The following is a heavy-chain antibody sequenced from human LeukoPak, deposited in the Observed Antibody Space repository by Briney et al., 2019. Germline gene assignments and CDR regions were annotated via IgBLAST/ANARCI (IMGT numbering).Heavy chain of an antibody. V-gene: IGHV3-49*04. CDR1: GFTFGNHA. Sequence: GGSLRLSCTASGFTFGNHAMSWVRQAPGKGLEWVGCIRNKACGERPDYAASGQGRFTITRDDSESIDSLNMHRLQTEDLGVYYCTRVNYYDTSSFYYGYFDYWGQGTLVTVSS. J-gene: IGHJ4*02. CDR3: TRVNYYDTSSFYYGYFDY. CDR2: IRNKACGERP. D-gene: IGHD3-22*01.